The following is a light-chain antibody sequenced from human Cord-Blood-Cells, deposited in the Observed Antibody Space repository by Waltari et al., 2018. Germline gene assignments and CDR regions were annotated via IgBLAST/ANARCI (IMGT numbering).Light chain of an antibody. Sequence: DIQMTQSPSSLSASVGDRVTITCQESQDISNYLNWYQQKPGKAPKLLIYDASNLETGVPSRFSGSGSGTDFTFTISSLQPEDIATYYCQQYDNLPPALTFGGGTKVEIK. CDR2: DAS. V-gene: IGKV1-33*01. CDR1: QDISNY. CDR3: QQYDNLPPALT. J-gene: IGKJ4*01.